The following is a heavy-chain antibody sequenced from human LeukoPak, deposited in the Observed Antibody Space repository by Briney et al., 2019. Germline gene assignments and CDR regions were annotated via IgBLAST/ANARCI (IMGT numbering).Heavy chain of an antibody. Sequence: GASVNVSCKASGGTFSSYAISWVRQAPGQGLEWMGWINPNSGGTNYAQKFQGRVTMTRDTSISAVYMELSRLRSDDTAVYYCARDGRDGYNLVHYWGQGTLVTVSS. CDR3: ARDGRDGYNLVHY. CDR1: GGTFSSYA. D-gene: IGHD5-24*01. J-gene: IGHJ4*02. V-gene: IGHV1-2*02. CDR2: INPNSGGT.